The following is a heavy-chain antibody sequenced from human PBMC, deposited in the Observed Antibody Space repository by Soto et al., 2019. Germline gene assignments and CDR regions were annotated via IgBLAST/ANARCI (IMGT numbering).Heavy chain of an antibody. CDR1: GGSISSSHL. D-gene: IGHD3-10*01. J-gene: IGHJ5*02. CDR2: IYHTGGT. Sequence: QVQLQESGPGLVKPSGTLSLTCAVSGGSISSSHLWSWVRQPPGKGLEWIGEIYHTGGTNYNPSLECRVTMSVDKSKNQFSLKLSSVTAADTAVYYCAREGYYYGSGSYGNWFDPWGQGTLVTVSS. CDR3: AREGYYYGSGSYGNWFDP. V-gene: IGHV4-4*02.